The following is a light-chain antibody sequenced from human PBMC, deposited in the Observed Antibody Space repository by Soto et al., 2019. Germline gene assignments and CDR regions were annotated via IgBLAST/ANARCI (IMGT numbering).Light chain of an antibody. CDR1: QRMSAW. Sequence: DIQMTQSPTTLSASVGDRAIITSRASQRMSAWLAWYQQKPGIAPKLLIYDASSLEDGVPSRFSVSGSGTDFTLSINSLQPDDFAIYYCQQYDTYPWTGGQGTKVEIK. CDR3: QQYDTYPWT. CDR2: DAS. V-gene: IGKV1-5*01. J-gene: IGKJ1*01.